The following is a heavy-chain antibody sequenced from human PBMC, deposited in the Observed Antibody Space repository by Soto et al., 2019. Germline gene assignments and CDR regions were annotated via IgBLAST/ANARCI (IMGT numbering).Heavy chain of an antibody. CDR3: AREYCSGGNCYSGMDV. Sequence: SVKVSCKASGGTFSTHAIIWVRQAPGHGLEWMGGIIPISGTTYYTQKFQGRATITADEPTSTAFMELSSLKSEDTAVFYCAREYCSGGNCYSGMDVWGQGTMVTVSS. CDR1: GGTFSTHA. CDR2: IIPISGTT. V-gene: IGHV1-69*13. D-gene: IGHD2-15*01. J-gene: IGHJ6*02.